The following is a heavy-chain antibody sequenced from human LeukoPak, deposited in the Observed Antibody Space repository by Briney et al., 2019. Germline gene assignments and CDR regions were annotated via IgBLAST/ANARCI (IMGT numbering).Heavy chain of an antibody. CDR3: ARVTGDYDFWSGLYFDY. Sequence: GGSLRLSCAASGFSVSNFYMSWVRQAPGKGLEWVSVIYTSGTTYYPDSVKGRFTISRDNSKNTLYLQMNSLRAEDTAVYYCARVTGDYDFWSGLYFDYWGQGTLLTVSS. CDR1: GFSVSNFY. V-gene: IGHV3-66*01. D-gene: IGHD3-3*01. J-gene: IGHJ4*02. CDR2: IYTSGTT.